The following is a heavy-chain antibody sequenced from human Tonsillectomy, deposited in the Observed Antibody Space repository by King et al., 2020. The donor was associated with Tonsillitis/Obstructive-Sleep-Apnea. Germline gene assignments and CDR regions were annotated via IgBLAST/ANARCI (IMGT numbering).Heavy chain of an antibody. J-gene: IGHJ6*02. CDR2: IHYSGST. V-gene: IGHV4-59*01. D-gene: IGHD5-18*01. Sequence: VQLQESGPRLVKPSETLSLTCTVSGGSISSSYWSWIRQPLGKGLEWIGYIHYSGSTSYNPSLKSRVIISVDTSKNQFSQNLSSVTAADTAVYYCARGDSSDYYYGMDVWGQGTTVTVSS. CDR3: ARGDSSDYYYGMDV. CDR1: GGSISSSY.